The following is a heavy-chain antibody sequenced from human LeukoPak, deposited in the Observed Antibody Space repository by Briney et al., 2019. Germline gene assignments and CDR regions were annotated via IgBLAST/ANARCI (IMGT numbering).Heavy chain of an antibody. CDR2: ISGSGGST. CDR1: GFTFSSYA. CDR3: ARKLTGHAFDY. V-gene: IGHV3-23*01. Sequence: GGSLRLSCAASGFTFSSYAMSWVRQAPGKGLEWVSAISGSGGSTYYADSVKGRLTISRDNAKNSLYLQMNSLRAEDTAVYYCARKLTGHAFDYWGQGTLVTVSS. J-gene: IGHJ4*02. D-gene: IGHD5-24*01.